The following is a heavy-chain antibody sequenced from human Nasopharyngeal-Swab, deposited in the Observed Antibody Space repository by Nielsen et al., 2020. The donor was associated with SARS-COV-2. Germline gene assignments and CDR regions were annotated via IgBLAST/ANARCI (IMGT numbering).Heavy chain of an antibody. D-gene: IGHD3-22*01. CDR3: VRDDSSGADY. V-gene: IGHV1-18*01. CDR2: ISADNGNT. Sequence: ASVQVSCKASGYTFTSYGLSWVRQAPGQGLEWMGWISADNGNTNYAQKFQGRVTMTTNTPTRTAYMELRSLRSDDTAVYYCVRDDSSGADYWGQGTLVTVSS. J-gene: IGHJ4*02. CDR1: GYTFTSYG.